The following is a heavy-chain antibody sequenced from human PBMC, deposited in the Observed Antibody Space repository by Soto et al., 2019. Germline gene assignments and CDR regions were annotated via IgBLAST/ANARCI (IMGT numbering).Heavy chain of an antibody. J-gene: IGHJ5*02. V-gene: IGHV1-18*01. CDR2: ISAYNGNT. D-gene: IGHD3-3*01. CDR3: ARSPLEWLPNWFDP. CDR1: GYTFTSYG. Sequence: GASVKVSCKASGYTFTSYGISWVRRAPGQGLEWMGWISAYNGNTNYAQKLQGRVTMTTDTSTSTAYMELRSLRSDDTAVYYCARSPLEWLPNWFDPWGQGTLVTVSS.